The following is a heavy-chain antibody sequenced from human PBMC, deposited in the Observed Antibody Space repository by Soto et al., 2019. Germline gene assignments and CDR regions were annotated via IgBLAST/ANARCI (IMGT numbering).Heavy chain of an antibody. J-gene: IGHJ4*02. V-gene: IGHV3-66*04. Sequence: EVQLVESGGGLVQPGGSLRLSCAASGFTVSSNYMSWVRQAPGKGLEWVSVIYSGGSTYYADSVKGRFTISRDNSKNKLYLQRNSLRAEDTAVYYCASHGYSYGGGYFDYWGQGTLVTVSS. CDR1: GFTVSSNY. D-gene: IGHD5-18*01. CDR2: IYSGGST. CDR3: ASHGYSYGGGYFDY.